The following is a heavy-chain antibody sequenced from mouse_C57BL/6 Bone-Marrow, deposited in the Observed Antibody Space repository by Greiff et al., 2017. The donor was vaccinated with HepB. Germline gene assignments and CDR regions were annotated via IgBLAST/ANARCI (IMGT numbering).Heavy chain of an antibody. CDR3: ARDSFAY. V-gene: IGHV1-64*01. Sequence: QVQLKQPGAELVKPGASVKLSCKASGYTFTSYWMHWVKRRPGQGLEWIGMIHPNSGSTNYNEKFKSKATLTVDKSSSTAYMQLSSLASEDSAVYYCARDSFAYWGQGTLVTVSA. CDR2: IHPNSGST. CDR1: GYTFTSYW. J-gene: IGHJ3*01.